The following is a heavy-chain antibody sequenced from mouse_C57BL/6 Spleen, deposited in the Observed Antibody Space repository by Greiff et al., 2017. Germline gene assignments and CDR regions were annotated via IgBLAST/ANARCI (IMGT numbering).Heavy chain of an antibody. V-gene: IGHV1-50*01. J-gene: IGHJ2*01. CDR1: GYTFTSYW. Sequence: QVQLKQPGAELVKPGASVKLSCKASGYTFTSYWMPWVKQRPGQGLEWIGEIDPSDSYTNYNQKFKGKATLTVDTSSSTAYMQLSSLTSEDSAVYYCARLGNYPYYFDYWGQGTTLTVSS. CDR3: ARLGNYPYYFDY. CDR2: IDPSDSYT. D-gene: IGHD2-1*01.